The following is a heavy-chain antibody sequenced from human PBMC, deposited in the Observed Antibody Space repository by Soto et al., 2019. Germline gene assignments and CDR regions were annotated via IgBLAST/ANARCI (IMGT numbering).Heavy chain of an antibody. CDR1: GYNYNNYG. CDR2: ISAFNHKA. V-gene: IGHV1-18*04. Sequence: QVQLVQSGGEVKKPGASVKVSCKASGYNYNNYGVTWVRQAPGQGFDWMGWISAFNHKANYAPNIQDRVTMTIDTSTTTAHMERRSLRPDDTAVSYCAMQHYDLWTDSPDFDYLGQGTLGTFSA. J-gene: IGHJ4*02. D-gene: IGHD3-3*01. CDR3: AMQHYDLWTDSPDFDY.